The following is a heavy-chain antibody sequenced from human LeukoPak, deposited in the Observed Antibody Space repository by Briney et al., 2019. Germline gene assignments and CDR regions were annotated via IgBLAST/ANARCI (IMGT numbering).Heavy chain of an antibody. D-gene: IGHD6-19*01. Sequence: SETLSHTCTVSGGSIISSAYYWSWIRQPPGKGLEWIGYIYYSGSTYYNPSLKSRVTTSLDTSKNQFSLKLSSVTAADTAVYYCVRTEVSSGSEDYWGQGTLVTVSS. J-gene: IGHJ4*02. CDR1: GGSIISSAYY. V-gene: IGHV4-30-4*08. CDR3: VRTEVSSGSEDY. CDR2: IYYSGST.